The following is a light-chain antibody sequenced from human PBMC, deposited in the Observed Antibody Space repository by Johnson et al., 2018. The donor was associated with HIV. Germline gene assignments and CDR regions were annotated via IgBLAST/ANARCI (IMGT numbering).Light chain of an antibody. CDR3: GTWDNSMSAGCV. CDR2: ENS. V-gene: IGLV1-51*02. CDR1: SSNIGNKY. J-gene: IGLJ1*01. Sequence: QSVLTQPPSVSAAPGQKVTISCSGSSSNIGNKYVSWYQQLPGTAPKLLIYENSKRPSGIPDRFSGSKSGTSATLGITGLQTGDEADYYCGTWDNSMSAGCVVGCGTNVVVL.